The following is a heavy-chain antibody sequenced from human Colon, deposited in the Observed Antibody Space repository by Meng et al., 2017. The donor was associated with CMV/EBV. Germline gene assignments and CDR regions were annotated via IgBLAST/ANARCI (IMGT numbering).Heavy chain of an antibody. J-gene: IGHJ4*02. Sequence: GESLKISCEASGFNFGNFWMNWVRQAPGKGLEWVANIKGDGTEEYYVDSVKGRFTISRDNSKNTLYLRMIDLRAEDTAMYYCAKDRAYCGSFSCSPNYFDGWGQGNLVTVSS. CDR1: GFNFGNFW. D-gene: IGHD2-21*01. V-gene: IGHV3-7*03. CDR2: IKGDGTEE. CDR3: AKDRAYCGSFSCSPNYFDG.